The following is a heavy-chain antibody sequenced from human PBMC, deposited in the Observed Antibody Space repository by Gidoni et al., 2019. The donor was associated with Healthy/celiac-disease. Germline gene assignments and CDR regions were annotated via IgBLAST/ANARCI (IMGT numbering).Heavy chain of an antibody. Sequence: EVQLVETGGGLIQPGGSLRLSCAASGFTVSSNYMSWVRQAPGKGLEWVSVIYSGGSTYYADSVKGRFTISRDNSKNTLYLQMNSLRAEDTAVYYCARGAATTLYYYYGMDVWGQGTTVTVSS. J-gene: IGHJ6*02. D-gene: IGHD4-17*01. V-gene: IGHV3-53*02. CDR2: IYSGGST. CDR1: GFTVSSNY. CDR3: ARGAATTLYYYYGMDV.